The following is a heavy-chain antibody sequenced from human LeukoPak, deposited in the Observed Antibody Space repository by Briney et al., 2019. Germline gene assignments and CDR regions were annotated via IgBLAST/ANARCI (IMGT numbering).Heavy chain of an antibody. CDR3: ARHYDLGPFDY. CDR2: IYPGDSHT. V-gene: IGHV5-51*01. CDR1: GYNFTSYW. J-gene: IGHJ4*02. D-gene: IGHD3-3*01. Sequence: GESLKISCKGSGYNFTSYWIGWVRQMPGKGLELMGIIYPGDSHTRYSLSFQGQVTISADKSISTAYLQWSSLKASDRAMYYCARHYDLGPFDYWGQGTLVTVSS.